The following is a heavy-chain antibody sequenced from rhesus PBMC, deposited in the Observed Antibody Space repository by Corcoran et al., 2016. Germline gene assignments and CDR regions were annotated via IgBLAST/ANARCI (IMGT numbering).Heavy chain of an antibody. D-gene: IGHD2-21*01. V-gene: IGHV4-165*01. Sequence: QVQLQESGPGLVKPSETLSLTCAVSGYSISSNYWSGIRQPLGKGLQWIGYIFGSSGSTYYNPSLKRRVTVSTDTSKNQFSLKLGSVTAADTAVYYCARDCTSSGCYGAFDFWGQGLRVTVSS. CDR1: GYSISSNY. CDR3: ARDCTSSGCYGAFDF. J-gene: IGHJ3*01. CDR2: IFGSSGST.